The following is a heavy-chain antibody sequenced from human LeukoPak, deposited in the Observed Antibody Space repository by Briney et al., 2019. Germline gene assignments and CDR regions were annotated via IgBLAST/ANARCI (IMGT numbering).Heavy chain of an antibody. Sequence: GGSLRLSCAASGFTVSSTFMSWVRQAPGKGLEWVSILFSGGATYYADSVKGRFTISRDNSKNTNLQMNSLRVEDTAVYYCAKAMGGVVVTAVFDYWGQGTLVTVSS. D-gene: IGHD2-21*02. CDR1: GFTVSSTF. V-gene: IGHV3-53*01. CDR3: AKAMGGVVVTAVFDY. CDR2: LFSGGAT. J-gene: IGHJ4*02.